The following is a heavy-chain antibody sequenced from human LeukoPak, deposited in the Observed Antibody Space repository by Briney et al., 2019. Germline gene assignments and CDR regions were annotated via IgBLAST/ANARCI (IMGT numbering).Heavy chain of an antibody. V-gene: IGHV1-8*01. CDR2: MNPNSGNT. CDR1: GYTFTNYD. Sequence: ASVKVSCKASGYTFTNYDINWVRQATGQGLEWMGWMNPNSGNTGYAQKFQGRVTMTRNTSISTAYMELSSLRSEDTAVYYCARWSGSGSGSYYSHWGQGTLVTVSS. J-gene: IGHJ4*02. CDR3: ARWSGSGSGSYYSH. D-gene: IGHD3-10*01.